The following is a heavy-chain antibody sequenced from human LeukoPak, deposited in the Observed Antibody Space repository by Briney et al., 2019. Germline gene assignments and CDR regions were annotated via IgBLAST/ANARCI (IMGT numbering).Heavy chain of an antibody. CDR1: RFTFSSYE. V-gene: IGHV3-48*03. CDR2: ISSSGSTI. Sequence: GGSLRLSCAASRFTFSSYEMNWVRQAPGKGLEWVSYISSSGSTIYYADSVKGRFTISRDDAKNSLYLQMNSLRAEDTAVYYCARGVNYYDSSGYYQLLYYYGMDVWGQGTTVTVSS. CDR3: ARGVNYYDSSGYYQLLYYYGMDV. D-gene: IGHD3-22*01. J-gene: IGHJ6*02.